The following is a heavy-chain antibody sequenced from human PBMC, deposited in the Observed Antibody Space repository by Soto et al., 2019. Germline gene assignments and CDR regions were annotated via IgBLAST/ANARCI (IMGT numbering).Heavy chain of an antibody. CDR2: IYWDGDK. Sequence: QINLIESGPTLVKPTQTLTLTCTFSGFSLSTSGAAVGWVRQPPGRALEWLALIYWDGDKDYNASLGNRLTITKDTSMNQVVLTLTNVDPADTATYYCAHRATMTIFGLIIDNGIWFDPWGQGTRVIVSS. J-gene: IGHJ5*02. CDR3: AHRATMTIFGLIIDNGIWFDP. D-gene: IGHD3-3*01. V-gene: IGHV2-5*02. CDR1: GFSLSTSGAA.